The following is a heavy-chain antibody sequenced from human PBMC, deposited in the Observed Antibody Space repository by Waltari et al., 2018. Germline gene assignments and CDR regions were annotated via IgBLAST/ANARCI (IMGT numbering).Heavy chain of an antibody. D-gene: IGHD3-22*01. V-gene: IGHV4-39*01. CDR1: GGSISISSYY. J-gene: IGHJ4*02. CDR3: ARHVPYYDSIYYSDF. Sequence: QLQLQESGPGLLKPSETLSLTCTVSGGSISISSYYWGWIRQTPGEGLEWIGSLHYRGNTYNNPSLQSRVTISVDTSKNQFSLKLTSVTAADTAVYYCARHVPYYDSIYYSDFWGQGTLVTVSS. CDR2: LHYRGNT.